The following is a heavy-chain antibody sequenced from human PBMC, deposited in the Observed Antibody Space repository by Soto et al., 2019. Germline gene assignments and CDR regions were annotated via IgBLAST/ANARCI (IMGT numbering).Heavy chain of an antibody. CDR1: GAALNSGNYY. J-gene: IGHJ5*02. CDR2: IYVTGAV. D-gene: IGHD2-21*01. Sequence: SETLSLTSSVSGAALNSGNYYWSWIRQVPGKGLEWIGHIYVTGAVDYNPSLRDRITISQDTSERQFSLNLRLVTAADTAVYYCARLRIATNNYKWFDPWGQGTLVTVSS. CDR3: ARLRIATNNYKWFDP. V-gene: IGHV4-31*03.